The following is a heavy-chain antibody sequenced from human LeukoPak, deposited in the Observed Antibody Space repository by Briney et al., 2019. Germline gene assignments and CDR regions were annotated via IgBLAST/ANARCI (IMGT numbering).Heavy chain of an antibody. CDR1: GGTFSSYA. Sequence: ASVKVSCKASGGTFSSYAINWVRQAPGQGLEWMGRNIPIFDIANYADKFRGRVTLTADTSTNTAYMELIGLRSEDTAFYYCVRDLNYYDSQTAAHLDLWGRGTLITVSS. J-gene: IGHJ2*01. V-gene: IGHV1-69*04. CDR3: VRDLNYYDSQTAAHLDL. CDR2: NIPIFDIA. D-gene: IGHD3-16*01.